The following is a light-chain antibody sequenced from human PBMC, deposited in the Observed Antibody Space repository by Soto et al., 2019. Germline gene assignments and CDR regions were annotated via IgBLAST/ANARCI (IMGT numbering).Light chain of an antibody. CDR1: SSDIGAYDY. CDR3: FSFTTTITNV. V-gene: IGLV2-14*01. CDR2: EVN. J-gene: IGLJ1*01. Sequence: QSMLTKPAYLSVSHGQSITISRTGTSSDIGAYDYVSWFQQHPGKAPKLMISEVNNRPSGVSNRFSGSKSGNTAYLTISGLQVEDEAEYFCFSFTTTITNVFGTGTKVTVL.